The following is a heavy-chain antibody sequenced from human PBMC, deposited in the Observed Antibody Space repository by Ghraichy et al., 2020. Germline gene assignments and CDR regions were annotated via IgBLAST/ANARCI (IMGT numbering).Heavy chain of an antibody. D-gene: IGHD6-6*01. J-gene: IGHJ2*01. CDR3: ARGGNIAARPISVKRWYFDL. Sequence: GGSLRLSCAASGFTFSSYDMHWVRQATGKGLEWVSAIGTAGDTYYPGSVKGRFTISRENAKNSLYLQMNSLRAGDTAVYYCARGGNIAARPISVKRWYFDLWGRGTLVTVSS. V-gene: IGHV3-13*01. CDR2: IGTAGDT. CDR1: GFTFSSYD.